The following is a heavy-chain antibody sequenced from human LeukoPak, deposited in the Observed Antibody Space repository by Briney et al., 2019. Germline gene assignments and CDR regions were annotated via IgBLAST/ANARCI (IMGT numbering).Heavy chain of an antibody. CDR2: ISSSSSYI. J-gene: IGHJ6*02. CDR3: AREHCSSTSCYALYGMDV. CDR1: GFTFSSYG. Sequence: GGSLRLSCAASGFTFSSYGMHWVRQAPGKGLEWVSSISSSSSYIYYADSVKGRFTISRDNAKNSLYLQMNSLRAEDTAVYYCAREHCSSTSCYALYGMDVWGQGTTVTVSS. V-gene: IGHV3-21*01. D-gene: IGHD2-2*01.